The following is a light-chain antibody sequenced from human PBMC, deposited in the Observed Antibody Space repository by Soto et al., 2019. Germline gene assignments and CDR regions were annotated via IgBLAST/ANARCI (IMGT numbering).Light chain of an antibody. CDR2: TAS. V-gene: IGKV3-15*01. CDR1: KSISTE. CDR3: PPVHTWPIT. J-gene: IGKJ2*01. Sequence: ERVRTQSPATLSVSPGERATISCRASKSISTELAWYQQKTCKPTRLLIYTASTRATGVPARFTGSGSGSEFTLTISGRQSEDFAVYYSPPVHTWPITFGKGT.